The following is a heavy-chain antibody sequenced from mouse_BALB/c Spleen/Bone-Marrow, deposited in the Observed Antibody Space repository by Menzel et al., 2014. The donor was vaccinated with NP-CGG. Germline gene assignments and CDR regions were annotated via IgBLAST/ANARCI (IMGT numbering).Heavy chain of an antibody. V-gene: IGHV3-1*02. D-gene: IGHD1-1*01. Sequence: VQLKESGPDLVKPSQSLSLTCTVTGYSITSGYGWHWIRQFPGNKLEWMGYIHYRGSTDYNPSLKSRISITRDTSENQFSLQLNFVTTEDTATYYCTRETTAVADFDYWGQGATLTVTS. CDR3: TRETTAVADFDY. CDR2: IHYRGST. CDR1: GYSITSGYG. J-gene: IGHJ2*01.